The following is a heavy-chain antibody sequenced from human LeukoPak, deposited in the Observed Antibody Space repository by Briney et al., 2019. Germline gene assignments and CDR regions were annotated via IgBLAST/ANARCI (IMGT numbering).Heavy chain of an antibody. D-gene: IGHD3-22*01. CDR3: TTVTYYYDSSGYLYFDY. V-gene: IGHV3-23*01. Sequence: GGSLRLSCAASGFTFSTYSMSWVRQAPGKGLDWVSAISGSGTTTYYADSVKGRFTISRDISKNTLYLQMNSLKTEDTAVYYCTTVTYYYDSSGYLYFDYWGQGTLVTVSS. CDR2: ISGSGTTT. CDR1: GFTFSTYS. J-gene: IGHJ4*02.